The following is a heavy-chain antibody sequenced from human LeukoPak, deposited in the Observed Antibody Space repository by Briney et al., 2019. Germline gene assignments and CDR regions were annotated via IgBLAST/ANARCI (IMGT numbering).Heavy chain of an antibody. CDR1: GGSFSGYY. Sequence: SETLSLTCAVYGGSFSGYYWSWIRQPPGKGLEWTGEINHSGSTNYNPSLKSRVTISVDTSKNQFSLKLSSVTAADTAVYYCARLAGAAAAVTYFDYWGQGTLVTVSS. D-gene: IGHD6-13*01. V-gene: IGHV4-34*01. CDR3: ARLAGAAAAVTYFDY. J-gene: IGHJ4*02. CDR2: INHSGST.